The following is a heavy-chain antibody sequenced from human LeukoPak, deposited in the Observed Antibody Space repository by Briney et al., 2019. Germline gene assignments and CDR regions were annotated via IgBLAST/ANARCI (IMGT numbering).Heavy chain of an antibody. V-gene: IGHV4-59*01. J-gene: IGHJ5*02. Sequence: SETLSLTCTVSGGSISSYYWSWIRQSPGKGLEWIGYIYYSGSTNYNPSLKSRVTISVDTSKNQSSLKLSSVTAADTAVYYCARERYSSSWYLPYNWFDPWGQGTLVTVSS. CDR3: ARERYSSSWYLPYNWFDP. CDR1: GGSISSYY. CDR2: IYYSGST. D-gene: IGHD6-13*01.